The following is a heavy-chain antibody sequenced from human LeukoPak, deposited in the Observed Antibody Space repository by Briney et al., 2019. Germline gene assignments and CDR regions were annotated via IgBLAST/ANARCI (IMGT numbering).Heavy chain of an antibody. CDR1: GFTFDDYA. J-gene: IGHJ4*02. D-gene: IGHD4-17*01. CDR2: ISWNSGSI. Sequence: GGSLRLSCAASGFTFDDYAMHWVRQAPGKGLEWVSGISWNSGSIGYADSVKGRFTISRDNAKNSLYLQKNSLRAEDMALYYCAKAVTIGRLDLDYWGQGTLVTVSS. V-gene: IGHV3-9*03. CDR3: AKAVTIGRLDLDY.